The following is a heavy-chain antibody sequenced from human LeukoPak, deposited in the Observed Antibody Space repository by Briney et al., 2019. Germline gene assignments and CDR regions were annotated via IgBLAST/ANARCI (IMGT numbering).Heavy chain of an antibody. CDR2: IRYDGSNK. D-gene: IGHD3-22*01. CDR1: GFTFSNYG. Sequence: PRGSLRLSCAASGFTFSNYGMHWVRQAPGKGLEWVAFIRYDGSNKYYADSVKGRFTISRDNSKNTLCLQMNSLRAEDTAVYYCAKEIDFDYWGQGTLLTVHS. J-gene: IGHJ4*02. CDR3: AKEIDFDY. V-gene: IGHV3-30*02.